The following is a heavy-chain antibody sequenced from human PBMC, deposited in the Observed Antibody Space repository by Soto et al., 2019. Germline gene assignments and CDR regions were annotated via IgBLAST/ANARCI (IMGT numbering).Heavy chain of an antibody. J-gene: IGHJ3*02. CDR3: ARVGYYDSSGVGAFDI. V-gene: IGHV4-59*01. D-gene: IGHD3-22*01. Sequence: SETLSLTCTVSGGSISSYYWSWIRQPPGKGLEWIGYIYYSGSTNYNPSLKSRVTISVDTSKNQFSLKLSSVTAADTAVYYCARVGYYDSSGVGAFDIWGQGTLVTVSS. CDR1: GGSISSYY. CDR2: IYYSGST.